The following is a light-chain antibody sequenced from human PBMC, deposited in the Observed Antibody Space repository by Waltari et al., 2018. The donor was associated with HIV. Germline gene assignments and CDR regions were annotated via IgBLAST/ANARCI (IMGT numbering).Light chain of an antibody. CDR1: QTLLYRDGYKY. CDR2: KTS. CDR3: MQALQAYS. V-gene: IGKV2-28*01. J-gene: IGKJ2*01. Sequence: DIVMTQSPLSLPVPPGESASIYCRSSQTLLYRDGYKYLDWYQQKPGQSPRPLIYKTSNRASGVSDRFSGSASGTDFTLRISRVEAEDVGVYYCMQALQAYSFGQGTKLEIK.